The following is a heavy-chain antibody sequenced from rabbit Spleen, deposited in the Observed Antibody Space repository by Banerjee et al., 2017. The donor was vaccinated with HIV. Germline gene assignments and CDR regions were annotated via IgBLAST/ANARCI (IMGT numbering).Heavy chain of an antibody. CDR2: IDPIFGST. J-gene: IGHJ4*01. D-gene: IGHD8-1*01. V-gene: IGHV1S7*01. Sequence: QLKETGGGLVQPGGSLTLSCKASGFDFSSYYMSWVRQAPGKGLEWIGYIDPIFGSTYYASWVNGRFTISSHNAQNTLYLQLNSLTAADTATYFCARDQAGGSYFALWGQGTLVTVS. CDR3: ARDQAGGSYFAL. CDR1: GFDFSSYY.